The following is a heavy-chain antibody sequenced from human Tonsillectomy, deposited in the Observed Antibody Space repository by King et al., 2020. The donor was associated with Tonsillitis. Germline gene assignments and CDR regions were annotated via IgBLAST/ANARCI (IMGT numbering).Heavy chain of an antibody. CDR1: GFTFSNYA. J-gene: IGHJ4*02. V-gene: IGHV3-23*04. CDR3: AKQFLDAS. Sequence: VQLVESGGGLVQPGGSLRLSCAASGFTFSNYAMNWVRQAPGKGLEWVSSISDSCDRTEYADSVRGRFTISRVNSRNTLYLQLNTLRADDTAVYYCAKQFLDASWGQGTLVTVSS. CDR2: ISDSCDRT. D-gene: IGHD1-1*01.